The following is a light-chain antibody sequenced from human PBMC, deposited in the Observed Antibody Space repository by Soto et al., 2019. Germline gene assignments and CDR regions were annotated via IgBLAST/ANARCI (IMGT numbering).Light chain of an antibody. CDR1: QSVSSK. Sequence: ETVMTQSPATLSLSPGERATLSCRASQSVSSKLVWYQQKPGQAPRFLIYGASTRATGIPARFRGSGSGTEFTLTIDSLQSEDFAVYYCQQYNDWPPAFGGGTKVEI. J-gene: IGKJ4*01. V-gene: IGKV3-15*01. CDR2: GAS. CDR3: QQYNDWPPA.